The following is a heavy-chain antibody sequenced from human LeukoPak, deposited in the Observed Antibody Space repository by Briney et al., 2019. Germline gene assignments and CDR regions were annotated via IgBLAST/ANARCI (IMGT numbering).Heavy chain of an antibody. CDR1: GYTLTELS. CDR3: ETRGYRGGWFWFDY. D-gene: IGHD6-19*01. CDR2: FDPEDGET. Sequence: GASVKVSCKVSGYTLTELSMHWVRQAPGKGLEWMGGFDPEDGETIYAQKFRGRVTMTEDTSTDTAYMELSSLRSEDTAVYYCETRGYRGGWFWFDYWGQGTLVTVS. V-gene: IGHV1-24*01. J-gene: IGHJ4*02.